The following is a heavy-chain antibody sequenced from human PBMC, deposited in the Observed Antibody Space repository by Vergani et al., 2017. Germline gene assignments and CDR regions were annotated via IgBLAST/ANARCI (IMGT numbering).Heavy chain of an antibody. CDR1: GFTVSSNY. CDR3: AKDSTSAAGTRVSWFDP. CDR2: ISWNSGSI. V-gene: IGHV3-9*01. Sequence: EVQLVETGGGLIQPGGSLRLSCAASGFTVSSNYMSWVRQAPGKGLEWVSGISWNSGSIGYADSVKGRFTISRDNATTSLYLQMNSLRAEDTALYYCAKDSTSAAGTRVSWFDPWGQGTLVTVSS. J-gene: IGHJ5*02. D-gene: IGHD6-13*01.